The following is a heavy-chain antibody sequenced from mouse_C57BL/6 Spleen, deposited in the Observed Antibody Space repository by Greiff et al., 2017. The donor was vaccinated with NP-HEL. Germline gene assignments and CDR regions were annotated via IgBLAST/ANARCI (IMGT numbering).Heavy chain of an antibody. CDR2: ISYDGSN. V-gene: IGHV3-6*01. CDR1: GYSITSGYY. CDR3: AMDPFAD. J-gene: IGHJ3*01. Sequence: DVQLQESGPGLVKPSQSLTLTCSVTGYSITSGYYWNWIRQSPGNKLEWMGYISYDGSNNYNPSLKNRISITRDTSKNQFFLKLNSVTTEDTATYYCAMDPFADWGQGTLVTVSA. D-gene: IGHD1-1*02.